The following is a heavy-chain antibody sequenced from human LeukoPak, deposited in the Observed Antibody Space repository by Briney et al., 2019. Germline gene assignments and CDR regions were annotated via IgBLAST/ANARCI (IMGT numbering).Heavy chain of an antibody. V-gene: IGHV4-34*01. CDR2: INHSGST. Sequence: SETLSLTCAVYGGSFSGYYWSWIRQPPGKGLEWIGEINHSGSTNYNPSLKSRVTISVDTSKNQFSLKLSSVTAADTAVYYCALGVYYHDAFDIWGQGTMVTVSS. J-gene: IGHJ3*02. D-gene: IGHD3-10*01. CDR3: ALGVYYHDAFDI. CDR1: GGSFSGYY.